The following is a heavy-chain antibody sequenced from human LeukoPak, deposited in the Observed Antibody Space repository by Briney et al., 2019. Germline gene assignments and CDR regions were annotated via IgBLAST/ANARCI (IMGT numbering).Heavy chain of an antibody. CDR3: ARVGSGNFDL. CDR2: IYYSGST. Sequence: PSETLSLTCTVSGGSISTYYWSWLRQPPGKGLEWIGYIYYSGSTNYNPSLKSRVTISVDTSKNQFSLKLNSVTAADTAVYYCARVGSGNFDLWGRGTLVTVSS. CDR1: GGSISTYY. D-gene: IGHD3-10*01. J-gene: IGHJ2*01. V-gene: IGHV4-59*01.